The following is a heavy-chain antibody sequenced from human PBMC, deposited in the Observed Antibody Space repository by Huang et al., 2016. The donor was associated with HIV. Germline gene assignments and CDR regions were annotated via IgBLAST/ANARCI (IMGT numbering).Heavy chain of an antibody. CDR3: AKDLTYTFGLHFDY. Sequence: QAPGKGREGVAFIRYDGNNYYYAESVRGRFTISRDNSKDTLYLQMNRLRPDDAAVYYCAKDLTYTFGLHFDYWGRGTLVTVSS. V-gene: IGHV3-30*02. D-gene: IGHD3-3*01. CDR2: IRYDGNNY. J-gene: IGHJ4*02.